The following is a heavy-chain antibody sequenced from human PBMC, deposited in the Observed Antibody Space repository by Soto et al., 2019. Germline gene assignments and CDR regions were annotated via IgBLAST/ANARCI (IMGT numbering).Heavy chain of an antibody. CDR3: ARDCTSTTCYLYYYGMDV. Sequence: SETLSLTCAVSGYSISSGYYWGWIRQPPGKGLEWIGSIYHSGSTYYNPSLKSRVTISVDTSKNQFSLKLSSVTAADTAVYYCARDCTSTTCYLYYYGMDVWGQGTTVTVSS. V-gene: IGHV4-38-2*01. CDR1: GYSISSGYY. D-gene: IGHD2-2*01. J-gene: IGHJ6*02. CDR2: IYHSGST.